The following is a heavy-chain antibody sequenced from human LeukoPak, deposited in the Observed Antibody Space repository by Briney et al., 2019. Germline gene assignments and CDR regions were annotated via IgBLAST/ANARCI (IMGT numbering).Heavy chain of an antibody. CDR2: INHSGST. J-gene: IGHJ4*02. CDR3: ARLPLNYASDY. Sequence: SETLSLTCAVYGESFSGNYWSWIRQPPGKGLEWIGEINHSGSTNNNPTLKSRVTISVDTSKNQFSLQLSSVTAADTAVYCCARLPLNYASDYWGPGTLVTVSS. D-gene: IGHD4-11*01. V-gene: IGHV4-34*01. CDR1: GESFSGNY.